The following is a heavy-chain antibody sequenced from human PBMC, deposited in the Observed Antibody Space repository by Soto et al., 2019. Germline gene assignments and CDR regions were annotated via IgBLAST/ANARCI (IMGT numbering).Heavy chain of an antibody. CDR2: IYYSGNT. CDR3: ARSNYRGWFDP. CDR1: GDSITSNYW. Sequence: SETLSLTCAVSGDSITSNYWWGWIRQPPGKGLEWIGYIYYSGNTFYNPSLKSRVTMSVDTSKSQFSLNVNSVTAVDAALYYCARSNYRGWFDPWGQGTLVTVSS. D-gene: IGHD1-7*01. J-gene: IGHJ5*02. V-gene: IGHV4-28*01.